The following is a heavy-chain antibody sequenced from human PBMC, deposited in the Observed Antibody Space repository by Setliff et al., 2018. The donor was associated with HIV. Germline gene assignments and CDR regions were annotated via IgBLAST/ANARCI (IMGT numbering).Heavy chain of an antibody. D-gene: IGHD2-15*01. CDR3: VKHVDSDFSGDPDWFAP. J-gene: IGHJ5*02. Sequence: KPSETLSLTCTVSGDSVSTRNSFWGWLRQPPGKGLEWIGSFSYNGGRRYTPSLKSRVTISVDMSKNQFSLNLNSVTAADTAVCYCVKHVDSDFSGDPDWFAPWGQGIPGTVSS. CDR1: GDSVSTRNSF. V-gene: IGHV4-39*01. CDR2: FSYNGGR.